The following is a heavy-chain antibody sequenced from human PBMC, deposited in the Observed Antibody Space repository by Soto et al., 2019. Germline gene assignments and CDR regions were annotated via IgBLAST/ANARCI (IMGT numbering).Heavy chain of an antibody. D-gene: IGHD5-18*01. CDR2: IYPGDSDT. CDR3: ALISTPWDTAMVHDAFDI. J-gene: IGHJ3*02. Sequence: GESLKISCKGSGYSFTSYWIGWVRQMPGKGLEWMGIIYPGDSDTRYSPSFQGQVTISVDKSISTAYLQWSSLKASDTAMYYCALISTPWDTAMVHDAFDIWGQGTMVTVSS. CDR1: GYSFTSYW. V-gene: IGHV5-51*01.